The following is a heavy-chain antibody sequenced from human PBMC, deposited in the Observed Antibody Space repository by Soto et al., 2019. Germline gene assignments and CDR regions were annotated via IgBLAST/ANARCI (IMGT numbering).Heavy chain of an antibody. CDR3: ARSAYDSSGYHIDAFDI. Sequence: ASVKVSCKASGGTFSSYAISWVRQAPGQGLEWMGGIIPIFGTANYAQKFQGRVTITADESTSTAYMELSSLRSEDTAVYYCARSAYDSSGYHIDAFDIWGQGTMVTVSS. CDR1: GGTFSSYA. V-gene: IGHV1-69*13. J-gene: IGHJ3*02. CDR2: IIPIFGTA. D-gene: IGHD3-22*01.